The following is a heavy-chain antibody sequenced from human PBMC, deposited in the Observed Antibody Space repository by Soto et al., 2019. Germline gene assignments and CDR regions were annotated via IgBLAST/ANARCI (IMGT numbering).Heavy chain of an antibody. Sequence: SVKVSCKASGGTFSSYTISWVRQAPGQGLEWMERIIPILGIANYAQKFQGRVTITADKSTSTAYMELSSLRSEDTAVYYCACASSVSDAFDIWGQGTMVTVSS. CDR1: GGTFSSYT. CDR2: IIPILGIA. V-gene: IGHV1-69*02. J-gene: IGHJ3*02. CDR3: ACASSVSDAFDI.